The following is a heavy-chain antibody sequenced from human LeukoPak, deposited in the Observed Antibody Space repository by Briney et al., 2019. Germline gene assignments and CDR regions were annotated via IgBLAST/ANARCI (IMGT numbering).Heavy chain of an antibody. CDR3: ARYSGTGYGMYYFDY. Sequence: SETLSLTCIVSGGSISSYYWDWIRQSPGKGLEWIGYTYNSGSTNYNPSLKSRVTISVDTSKNQFSLKLSSVTAADTAVYYCARYSGTGYGMYYFDYWGQGTLVTVSS. CDR2: TYNSGST. V-gene: IGHV4-59*08. D-gene: IGHD2-2*03. J-gene: IGHJ4*02. CDR1: GGSISSYY.